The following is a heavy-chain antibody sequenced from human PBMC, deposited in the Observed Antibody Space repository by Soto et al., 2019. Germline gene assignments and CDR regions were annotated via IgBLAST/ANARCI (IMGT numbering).Heavy chain of an antibody. D-gene: IGHD4-17*01. CDR2: IYHSGST. CDR1: GGSISSGGYS. V-gene: IGHV4-61*08. Sequence: PSETLSLTCAVSGGSISSGGYSWSWIRQPPGKGLEWIGYIYHSGSTNYNPSLKSRVTISVDTSKNQFSLKLSSVTAADTAVYYCARTTVTDYYYGMDVWGQGTTVTVSS. J-gene: IGHJ6*02. CDR3: ARTTVTDYYYGMDV.